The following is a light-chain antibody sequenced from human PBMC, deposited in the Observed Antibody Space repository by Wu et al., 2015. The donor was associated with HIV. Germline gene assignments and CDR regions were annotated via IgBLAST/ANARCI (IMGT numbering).Light chain of an antibody. CDR2: AAS. Sequence: DIQMTQSPSSLSASVGDRVTITCRASQPIGNYLAWYQVKPGKVPKPLIFAASTLQSGVPSRFSGSGSGTFFTLTINSLQPEDFATYYCQQSYNTPRSFGQGTKLEI. CDR1: QPIGNY. J-gene: IGKJ2*03. V-gene: IGKV1-27*01. CDR3: QQSYNTPRS.